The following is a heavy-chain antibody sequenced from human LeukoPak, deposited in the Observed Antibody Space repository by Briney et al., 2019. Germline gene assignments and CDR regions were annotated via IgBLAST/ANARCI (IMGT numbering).Heavy chain of an antibody. CDR1: GESFSGYY. CDR3: ARAREGATIDY. Sequence: PSETLSLTCAVYGESFSGYYWTWIRQPPGKGLEWIADVNHSGSTNYKPSLKSRVIISVDTSKNQFSLKLTSVTDADTAVYYCARAREGATIDYWGQGTLVTVSS. V-gene: IGHV4-34*01. J-gene: IGHJ4*02. D-gene: IGHD1-26*01. CDR2: VNHSGST.